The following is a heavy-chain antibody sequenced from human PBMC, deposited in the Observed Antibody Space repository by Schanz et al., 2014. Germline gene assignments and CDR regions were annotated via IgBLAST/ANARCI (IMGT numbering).Heavy chain of an antibody. J-gene: IGHJ6*02. CDR3: AKDGPGGSGSYSADGGMDV. CDR2: ITYNGGTI. CDR1: GFTFSTDA. Sequence: EVQLLESGGGLVQPGGSLRLSCAASGFTFSTDAMSWVRQAPGKGLEWISYITYNGGTIYYADSVKGRFTISRDNAKNSLYLEMNSLRAEDTAVYYCAKDGPGGSGSYSADGGMDVWGQGTTVTVSS. D-gene: IGHD3-10*01. V-gene: IGHV3-48*01.